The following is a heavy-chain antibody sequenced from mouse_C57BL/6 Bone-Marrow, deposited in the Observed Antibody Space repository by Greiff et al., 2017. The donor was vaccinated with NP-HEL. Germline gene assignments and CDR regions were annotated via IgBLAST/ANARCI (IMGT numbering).Heavy chain of an antibody. D-gene: IGHD1-1*01. V-gene: IGHV1-81*01. CDR3: ARWGLLYGSSPYYYAMYY. CDR1: GYTFTSYG. Sequence: QVQLQQSGAELARPGASVKLSCKASGYTFTSYGISWVKQRTGQGLEWIGEIYPRSGNTYYNETFQGQATLTADKSSSTAYMELRSLTSEDPAVYFCARWGLLYGSSPYYYAMYYWGQGTSVTVSS. CDR2: IYPRSGNT. J-gene: IGHJ4*01.